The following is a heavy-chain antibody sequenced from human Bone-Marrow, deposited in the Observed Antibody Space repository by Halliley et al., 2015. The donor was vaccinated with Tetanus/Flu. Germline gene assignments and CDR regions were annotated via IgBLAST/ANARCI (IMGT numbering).Heavy chain of an antibody. D-gene: IGHD6-25*01. Sequence: SLRLSCAASGFKLSSYGMHWVRQAPGKGLEWAAVIWYDGIKKYYIDSVKGRFTISRDDSTNTLFLQMNSLRAEDTALYYCTGASAVGWFGPWGQGTLVTVSS. J-gene: IGHJ5*02. CDR2: IWYDGIKK. CDR1: GFKLSSYG. V-gene: IGHV3-33*02. CDR3: TGASAVGWFGP.